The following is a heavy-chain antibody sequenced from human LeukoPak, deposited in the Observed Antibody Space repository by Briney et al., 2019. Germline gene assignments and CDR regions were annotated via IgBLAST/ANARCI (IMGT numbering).Heavy chain of an antibody. Sequence: SETLSLTCTVSGGSISSYHWSWIRQPPGNGLEWIGYIYYSGSTNYNPSLKSRVTISVDTSKNQFSLKLSSVTAADTAVYYCARRRPFNDFFYYYGMDVWGQGTTVTVPS. CDR3: ARRRPFNDFFYYYGMDV. D-gene: IGHD2-21*02. J-gene: IGHJ6*02. V-gene: IGHV4-59*08. CDR2: IYYSGST. CDR1: GGSISSYH.